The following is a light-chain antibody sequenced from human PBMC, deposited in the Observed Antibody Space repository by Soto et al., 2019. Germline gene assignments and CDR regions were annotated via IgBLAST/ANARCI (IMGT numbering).Light chain of an antibody. Sequence: DIQMTQSPSTLSASVGDRVTITCRASQSISRWLAWYKQKPGKAPKLLIYDAYGLEIGVPSRFSGSGSGAEFTLTISSLQPDDFATYYCQQYNNYSGLSFGGGTKVEI. J-gene: IGKJ4*01. CDR3: QQYNNYSGLS. CDR1: QSISRW. CDR2: DAY. V-gene: IGKV1-5*01.